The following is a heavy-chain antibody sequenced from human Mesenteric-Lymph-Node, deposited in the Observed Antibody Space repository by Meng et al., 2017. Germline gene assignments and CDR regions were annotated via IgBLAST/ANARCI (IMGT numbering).Heavy chain of an antibody. CDR2: IHHSGSA. CDR1: GGSMSSGNYY. V-gene: IGHV4-30-4*01. Sequence: QGQLQESGPGLVEPSQTLSLTCTVSGGSMSSGNYYWSWIRQPPGKGLEWIGYIHHSGSAYYNPSLKSRVSISVDTSKNQFSLNLNSMTAADTAVYYCASFDHIPRRNYFDYWGQGTLVTGSS. D-gene: IGHD2-21*01. CDR3: ASFDHIPRRNYFDY. J-gene: IGHJ4*02.